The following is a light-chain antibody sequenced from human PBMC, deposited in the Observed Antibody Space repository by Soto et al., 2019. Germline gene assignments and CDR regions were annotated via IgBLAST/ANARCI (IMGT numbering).Light chain of an antibody. CDR1: EFLSSSY. CDR3: QQQGT. V-gene: IGKV3-20*01. CDR2: AAS. Sequence: EIVLTQSPGTLSLSPGERATLSCRASEFLSSSYLVWYQQKPGQAPRLLIYAASRRATGIPDRFSGSGSATEYNLTINTLEPEDVAVYYCQQQGTFGQGNKLEIK. J-gene: IGKJ2*01.